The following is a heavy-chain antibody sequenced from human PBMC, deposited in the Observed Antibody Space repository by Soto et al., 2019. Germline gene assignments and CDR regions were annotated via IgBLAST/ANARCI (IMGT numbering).Heavy chain of an antibody. D-gene: IGHD5-18*01. V-gene: IGHV1-18*01. Sequence: ASVKVSCKASGYTFTSYGISLVRQAPGQGLXGMXXIXXYXGXXXYXXXLQGRVTMTTDTSTSTAYMELRSLRAEDTAVYYCARSWGYSSYFDFWGQGTLVTASS. CDR2: IXXYXGXX. J-gene: IGHJ4*02. CDR1: GYTFTSYG. CDR3: ARSWGYSSYFDF.